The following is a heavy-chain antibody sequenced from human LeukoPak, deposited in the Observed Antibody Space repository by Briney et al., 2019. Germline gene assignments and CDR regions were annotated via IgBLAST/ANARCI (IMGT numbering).Heavy chain of an antibody. J-gene: IGHJ4*02. CDR3: ARGYGAYGHYLDY. V-gene: IGHV5-51*01. D-gene: IGHD5-12*01. CDR1: GYSFTNYW. Sequence: GESLKISCKGSGYSFTNYWIGWVRQMPGKGLEWMGIICPGDSDTRYSPSFQGQVTISADKFLTSAYLQWSSLKASDTAMYYCARGYGAYGHYLDYWGQGTPVTVSS. CDR2: ICPGDSDT.